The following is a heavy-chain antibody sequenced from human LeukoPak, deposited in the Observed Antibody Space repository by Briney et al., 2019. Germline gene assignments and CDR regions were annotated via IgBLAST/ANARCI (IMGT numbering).Heavy chain of an antibody. D-gene: IGHD5-24*01. CDR2: ISGDGVSP. J-gene: IGHJ3*02. CDR1: GFTFNNYA. CDR3: ARVKRRDGYHTGGAFDI. Sequence: GGSLRLSCSASGFTFNNYALTWVRQTPGKGLECVSAISGDGVSPYYADSVKGRFTISRDNSKNTLYLQMNSLRAEDTAVYYCARVKRRDGYHTGGAFDIWGQGTMVTVSS. V-gene: IGHV3-23*01.